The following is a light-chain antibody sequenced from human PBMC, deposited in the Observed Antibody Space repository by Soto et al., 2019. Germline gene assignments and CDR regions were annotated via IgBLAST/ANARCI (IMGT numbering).Light chain of an antibody. V-gene: IGKV3-20*01. Sequence: EIVLTQSPGTLSLTPGERATLSCRASQSVSSTFLAWYQQKPGQAPKVLIYGASTRATGIPDRFSGSGSGTDFTLTNSRLEPEDFAMYYCQQYESSRTFGQGTKVEMK. CDR3: QQYESSRT. J-gene: IGKJ1*01. CDR1: QSVSSTF. CDR2: GAS.